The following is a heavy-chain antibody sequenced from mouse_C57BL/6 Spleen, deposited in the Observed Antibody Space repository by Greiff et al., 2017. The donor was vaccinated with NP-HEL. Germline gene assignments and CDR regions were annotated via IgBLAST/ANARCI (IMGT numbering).Heavy chain of an antibody. Sequence: VQLQQSGPELVKPGASVKISCKASGYTFTDYYMNWVKQSHGKSLEWIGDINPNNGGTSYNQKFKGKATLTVDKSSSTAYMELRSLTSEDSAVYYCAREERIYDGYPYYAMDYWGQGTSVTVSS. CDR3: AREERIYDGYPYYAMDY. CDR1: GYTFTDYY. D-gene: IGHD2-3*01. J-gene: IGHJ4*01. V-gene: IGHV1-26*01. CDR2: INPNNGGT.